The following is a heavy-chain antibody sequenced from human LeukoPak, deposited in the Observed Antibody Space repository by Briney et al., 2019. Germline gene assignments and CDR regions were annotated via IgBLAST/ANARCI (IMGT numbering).Heavy chain of an antibody. Sequence: PWETLSLTCSVSGGSINSYGYYWAWIRQPPGKGLEWIGSIYYSGSTYYNPSLKSRVTISVDTSKNQFSLKLSSVTAADTAVYYCARRPSFSLRSYYDFWSGYPNGFDYWGQGTLVTVSS. CDR2: IYYSGST. D-gene: IGHD3-3*01. CDR1: GGSINSYGYY. CDR3: ARRPSFSLRSYYDFWSGYPNGFDY. J-gene: IGHJ4*02. V-gene: IGHV4-39*01.